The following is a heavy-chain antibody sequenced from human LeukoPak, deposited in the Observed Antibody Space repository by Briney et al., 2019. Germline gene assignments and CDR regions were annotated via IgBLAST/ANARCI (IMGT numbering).Heavy chain of an antibody. J-gene: IGHJ4*02. CDR2: IYNGGII. Sequence: PSETLSLTCTVSGDSISRYYWSWIRQPAGKGLEWIGRIYNGGIITYNPSLKSRVTMSIDTSNNQFSLRLRFVTAADTAVYYCARVLYDILTGYYLGPIGYWGQGTLVTVSS. CDR1: GDSISRYY. CDR3: ARVLYDILTGYYLGPIGY. V-gene: IGHV4-4*07. D-gene: IGHD3-9*01.